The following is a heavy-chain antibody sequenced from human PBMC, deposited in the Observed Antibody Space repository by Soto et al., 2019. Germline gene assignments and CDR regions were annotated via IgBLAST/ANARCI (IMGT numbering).Heavy chain of an antibody. V-gene: IGHV3-21*01. J-gene: IGHJ6*03. CDR3: ASTFGKHYYMDV. Sequence: GGSLRLSCAASGFTFSSYSMNWVRQAPGKGLEWVSSISSSSSYIYYADSVKGRFTISRDNAKNSLYLQMNSLRAEDTAVYYCASTFGKHYYMDVWGKGTTVTVSS. CDR1: GFTFSSYS. D-gene: IGHD3-16*01. CDR2: ISSSSSYI.